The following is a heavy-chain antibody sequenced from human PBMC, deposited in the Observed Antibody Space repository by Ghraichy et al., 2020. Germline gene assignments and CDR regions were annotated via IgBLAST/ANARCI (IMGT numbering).Heavy chain of an antibody. J-gene: IGHJ4*02. V-gene: IGHV3-21*01. D-gene: IGHD5/OR15-5a*01. Sequence: GSLRLSCAASGFTFTSYSMNWVRQAPGKGLEWVSSISSSRTYIYYADAVKGRFTISRDNAKNSLYLQMDGLRADDTAVYYCARAEKIVSTTIDYWGQGTQVTVSS. CDR2: ISSSRTYI. CDR3: ARAEKIVSTTIDY. CDR1: GFTFTSYS.